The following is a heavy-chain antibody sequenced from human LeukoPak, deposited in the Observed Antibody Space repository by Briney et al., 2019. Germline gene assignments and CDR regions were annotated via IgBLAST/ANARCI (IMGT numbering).Heavy chain of an antibody. V-gene: IGHV3-7*05. CDR3: TRDSQGSRTYSVDY. J-gene: IGHJ4*02. CDR2: IKQDGSEK. D-gene: IGHD3-10*01. CDR1: GFTFSSYW. Sequence: PGGSLRLSCAASGFTFSSYWMSWVRQAPGKGLEWVANIKQDGSEKYYVDSVKGRFTISRDNAKNSLYLQMNSLRAEDTAVYYCTRDSQGSRTYSVDYWGQGTLVTVSS.